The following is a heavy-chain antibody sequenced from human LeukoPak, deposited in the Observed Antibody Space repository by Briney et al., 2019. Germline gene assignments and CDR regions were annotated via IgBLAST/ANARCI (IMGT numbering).Heavy chain of an antibody. CDR2: VSGSGDKT. Sequence: GGSLRLSCAASGFTFSGYTMSWVRQAPGKGLEWVSAVSGSGDKTYYADSVKGRFTISRDNSKGTLYLQMNSLGAEDTALYYCAREFYDSSGYYYDYWGQGTLVTVSS. CDR1: GFTFSGYT. CDR3: AREFYDSSGYYYDY. J-gene: IGHJ4*02. V-gene: IGHV3-23*01. D-gene: IGHD3-22*01.